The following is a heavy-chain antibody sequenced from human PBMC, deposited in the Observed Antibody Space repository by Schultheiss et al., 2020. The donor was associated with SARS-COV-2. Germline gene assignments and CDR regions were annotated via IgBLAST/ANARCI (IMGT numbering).Heavy chain of an antibody. V-gene: IGHV3-48*03. CDR2: ISSSGSTI. CDR3: ARDWGDSSGYRYYYFYGMDV. J-gene: IGHJ6*02. Sequence: GGSLRLSCAASGFTFSSYAMSWVRQAPGKGLEWVSYISSSGSTIYYADSVKGRFTISRDNAKNSLYLQMNSLRAEDTAVYYCARDWGDSSGYRYYYFYGMDVWGQGTTVTVSS. D-gene: IGHD3-22*01. CDR1: GFTFSSYA.